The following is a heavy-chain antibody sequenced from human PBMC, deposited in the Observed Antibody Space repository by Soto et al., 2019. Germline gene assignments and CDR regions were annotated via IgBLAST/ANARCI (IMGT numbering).Heavy chain of an antibody. Sequence: QVQLVESGGGVVQPGRSLRLSCAASGFTFSSYGMHWVRQAPGKGLEWVAVIWYDGSNKYYADSVKGRFTISRDNSKNTLYLQMTSLRAEDTAVYYCARDSAAVAGPLDYWGQGTLVTVSS. D-gene: IGHD6-19*01. J-gene: IGHJ4*02. V-gene: IGHV3-33*01. CDR2: IWYDGSNK. CDR3: ARDSAAVAGPLDY. CDR1: GFTFSSYG.